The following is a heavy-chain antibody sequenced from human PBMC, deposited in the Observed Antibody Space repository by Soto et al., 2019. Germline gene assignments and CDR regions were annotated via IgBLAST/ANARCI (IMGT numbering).Heavy chain of an antibody. V-gene: IGHV4-38-2*02. Sequence: PSETLSLTCTVSGYSISSGSYWAWIRQPPGKGPEWIASIYHGGTTFYNPSLKSRITISVDTSNNQFSLKLTSVTAADTAVYYCARDKGYCSGGSCYGYYYYGMDVWGQGTTVTVSS. CDR2: IYHGGTT. D-gene: IGHD2-15*01. J-gene: IGHJ6*02. CDR1: GYSISSGSY. CDR3: ARDKGYCSGGSCYGYYYYGMDV.